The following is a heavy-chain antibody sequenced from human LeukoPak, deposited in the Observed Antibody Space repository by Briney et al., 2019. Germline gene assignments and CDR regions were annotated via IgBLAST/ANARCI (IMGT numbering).Heavy chain of an antibody. Sequence: ASVKVSCKASGYTFTSYGISWVRQAPGQGLEWMGWISAYNGNTNYAQKLQGRVTMTTDTSTSTAYMELRSLRSDDTAVYYCASRIAAAGFRDYWGQGTLVTVSS. V-gene: IGHV1-18*01. CDR2: ISAYNGNT. CDR1: GYTFTSYG. CDR3: ASRIAAAGFRDY. D-gene: IGHD6-13*01. J-gene: IGHJ4*02.